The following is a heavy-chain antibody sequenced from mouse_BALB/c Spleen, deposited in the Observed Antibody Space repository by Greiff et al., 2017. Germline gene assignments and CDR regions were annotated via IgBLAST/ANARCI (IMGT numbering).Heavy chain of an antibody. CDR2: IWTGGGT. CDR3: VRDGIYYYGSSHWYFDV. J-gene: IGHJ1*01. CDR1: GFSLTSYD. D-gene: IGHD1-1*01. Sequence: VKLMESGPGLVAPSQSLSITCTVSGFSLTSYDISWIRQPPGKGLEWLGVIWTGGGTNYNSAFMSRLSISKDNSKSQVFLKMNSLQTDDTAIYYCVRDGIYYYGSSHWYFDVWGAGTTVTVSS. V-gene: IGHV2-9-2*01.